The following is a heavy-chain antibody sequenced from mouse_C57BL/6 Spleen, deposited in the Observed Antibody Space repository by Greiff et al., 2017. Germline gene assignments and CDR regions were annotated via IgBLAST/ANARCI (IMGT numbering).Heavy chain of an antibody. CDR2: IRNKANGYTT. Sequence: EVKLVESGGGLVQPGGSLSLSCAASGFTFTDYYMSWVRQPPGKALEWLGFIRNKANGYTTEYSASVKGRFTISRDNSQSILYLQMNALRAEDSATYYCARSDYIRGDAMDYWGQGTSVTVSS. D-gene: IGHD2-12*01. J-gene: IGHJ4*01. V-gene: IGHV7-3*01. CDR1: GFTFTDYY. CDR3: ARSDYIRGDAMDY.